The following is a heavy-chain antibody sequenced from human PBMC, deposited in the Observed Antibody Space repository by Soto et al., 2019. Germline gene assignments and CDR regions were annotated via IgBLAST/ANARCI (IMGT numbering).Heavy chain of an antibody. V-gene: IGHV1-2*02. CDR1: GYTFTGYY. CDR2: INPKSGGT. Sequence: ASVKVSCEASGYTFTGYYIHWVRQAPGQGLEWMGWINPKSGGTNYAQKFQRRVSMTRDKSISTAHMELSRLRSDDTAVYFWARSVPTIGARPDNWGPGPMVTVYS. J-gene: IGHJ4*02. CDR3: ARSVPTIGARPDN. D-gene: IGHD6-6*01.